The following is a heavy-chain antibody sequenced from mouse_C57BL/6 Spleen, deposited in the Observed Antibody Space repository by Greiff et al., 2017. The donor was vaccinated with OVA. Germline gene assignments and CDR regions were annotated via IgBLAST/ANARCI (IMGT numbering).Heavy chain of an antibody. D-gene: IGHD2-1*01. CDR2: INSDGGST. CDR1: EYEFPSHD. CDR3: ARGGYGNYGYFDV. V-gene: IGHV5-2*03. J-gene: IGHJ1*03. Sequence: EVKVEESGGGLVQPGESLKLSCESNEYEFPSHDMSWVRKTPEKRLELVAAINSDGGSTYYPDTMERRFIISRDNTKKTLYLQMSSLRSEDTALDYCARGGYGNYGYFDVWGTGTTVTVSS.